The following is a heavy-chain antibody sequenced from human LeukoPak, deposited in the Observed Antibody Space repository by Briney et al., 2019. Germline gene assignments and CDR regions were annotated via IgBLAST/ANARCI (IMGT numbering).Heavy chain of an antibody. V-gene: IGHV3-15*01. D-gene: IGHD3-10*01. J-gene: IGHJ5*01. CDR3: TTDLGLTMIRGVIVS. CDR2: IKSKGDGETT. CDR1: GFTFTNAW. Sequence: GGSLRLSCAASGFTFTNAWMNWVRQAPGKGLAWVGRIKSKGDGETTDYAAPVKGRFTMSRDDSKATVHLQMNYLEAEDTAVYYCTTDLGLTMIRGVIVSWGQGALVTVSS.